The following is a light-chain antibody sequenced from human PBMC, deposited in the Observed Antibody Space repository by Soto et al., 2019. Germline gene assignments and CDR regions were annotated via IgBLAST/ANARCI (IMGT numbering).Light chain of an antibody. J-gene: IGLJ1*01. CDR2: DVS. CDR3: SSYTSSSTPYV. Sequence: QSALTQPASVSGSPGQSITISCTGTSSDVGGYNYVSWYQQYPGRAPKLMIYDVSNRPSGVSNRFSGSKSGNTASLTISGLQGEDEADYYCSSYTSSSTPYVFGTGTKLTVL. V-gene: IGLV2-14*01. CDR1: SSDVGGYNY.